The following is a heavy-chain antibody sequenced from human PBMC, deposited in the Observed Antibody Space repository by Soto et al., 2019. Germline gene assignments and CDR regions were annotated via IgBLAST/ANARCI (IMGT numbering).Heavy chain of an antibody. CDR2: ISGDGGST. D-gene: IGHD2-2*01. CDR1: GFTFSSYG. Sequence: GGSLRLSCAASGFTFSSYGMHWVRQAPGKGLEYVSAISGDGGSTYYGNSVEGRFTISRDNTKNTLYLQMGSLRAEDMAVYYCAARYCSSTRCFHFDYWGQGTLVTVSS. V-gene: IGHV3-64*01. CDR3: AARYCSSTRCFHFDY. J-gene: IGHJ4*02.